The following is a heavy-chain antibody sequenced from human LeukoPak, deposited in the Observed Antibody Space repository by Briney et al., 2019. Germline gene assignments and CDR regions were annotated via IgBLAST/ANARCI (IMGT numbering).Heavy chain of an antibody. CDR2: ISYDGSDK. D-gene: IGHD6-13*01. J-gene: IGHJ4*02. V-gene: IGHV3-30*03. CDR1: RFTFSRYG. CDR3: ARVDSSSWYLGY. Sequence: AGRSLRLSCAASRFTFSRYGMHWVRQAPGKGLEWVAVISYDGSDKYYGDSVKGRFTISRDNSKNTLYLQMNSLRAEDTAVYYCARVDSSSWYLGYWGQGTLVTVSS.